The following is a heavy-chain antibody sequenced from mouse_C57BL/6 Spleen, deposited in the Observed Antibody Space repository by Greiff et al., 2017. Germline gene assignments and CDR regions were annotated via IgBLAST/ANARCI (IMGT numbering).Heavy chain of an antibody. CDR2: IDPSYSYT. V-gene: IGHV1-59*01. D-gene: IGHD1-1*01. CDR1: GYTFTSYW. J-gene: IGHJ2*01. CDR3: ARSGYGSSPYYFDY. Sequence: VPLQQPGAELVRPGPSVKLSCKASGYTFTSYWMHWVKQRPGQGLEWIGVIDPSYSYTNYTQKFKGKATLTVDTSPSTAYMQLSSLTSEDSAVYYCARSGYGSSPYYFDYWGQGTTLTVSS.